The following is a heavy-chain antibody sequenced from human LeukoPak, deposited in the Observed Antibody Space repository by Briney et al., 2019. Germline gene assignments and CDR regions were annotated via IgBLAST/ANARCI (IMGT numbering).Heavy chain of an antibody. Sequence: ASVKVSCKASGGTFSSYAISWVRQAPGQGLEWMGWISAYNGNTNYAQKLQGRDTMTTDTSTSTAYMELRSLRSDDTAVYYCARDFGKIRLGELSSKGYFDYWGQGTLVTVSS. CDR3: ARDFGKIRLGELSSKGYFDY. CDR1: GGTFSSYA. D-gene: IGHD3-16*02. CDR2: ISAYNGNT. V-gene: IGHV1-18*01. J-gene: IGHJ4*02.